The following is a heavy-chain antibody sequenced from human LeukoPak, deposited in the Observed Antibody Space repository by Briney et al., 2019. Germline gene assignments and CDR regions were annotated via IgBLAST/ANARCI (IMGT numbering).Heavy chain of an antibody. Sequence: GGSLRLFCAASAFSLNVYNMNWVREAPGRGGEGGAVISYDGSNKYYADSVKGRFAISRDNSKNTLFLQMNNLRAEDTAVYYCARVDWEGSGSYYFDYWGQGTLVTVSS. D-gene: IGHD1-26*01. CDR3: ARVDWEGSGSYYFDY. V-gene: IGHV3-30*09. CDR1: AFSLNVYN. J-gene: IGHJ4*02. CDR2: ISYDGSNK.